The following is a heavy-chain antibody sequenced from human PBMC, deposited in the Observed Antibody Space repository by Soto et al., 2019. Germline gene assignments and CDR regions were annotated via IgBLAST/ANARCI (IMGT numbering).Heavy chain of an antibody. J-gene: IGHJ3*02. CDR1: GYSFTSYW. V-gene: IGHV5-10-1*01. CDR2: IDPSDSYT. D-gene: IGHD3-22*01. CDR3: ALPPYDSSGYYHVGDAFDT. Sequence: GESLKISCKGSGYSFTSYWISWVRQMPGKGLEWMGRIDPSDSYTNYSPSFQGHVTISADKSISTAYLQWSSLKASDTAMYYCALPPYDSSGYYHVGDAFDTWGQGTMVTVSS.